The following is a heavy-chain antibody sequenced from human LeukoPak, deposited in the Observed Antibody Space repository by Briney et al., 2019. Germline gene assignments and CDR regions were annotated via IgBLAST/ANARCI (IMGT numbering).Heavy chain of an antibody. CDR2: IKPDETEK. CDR1: GFNFSGYW. J-gene: IGHJ4*02. D-gene: IGHD3-22*01. Sequence: GGSLRLSCAASGFNFSGYWMSWVRQAPGKGLEWVANIKPDETEKYYVDSVRGRFTISRDNAKKSLYLHMNSLGAEDTAVYYCARSIRYDSSGYYLDYWGQGTLVTVSS. V-gene: IGHV3-7*03. CDR3: ARSIRYDSSGYYLDY.